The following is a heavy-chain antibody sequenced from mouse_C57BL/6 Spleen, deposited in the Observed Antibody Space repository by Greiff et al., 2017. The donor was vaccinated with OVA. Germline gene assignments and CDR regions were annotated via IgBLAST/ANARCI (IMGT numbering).Heavy chain of an antibody. CDR3: ARQEGVYDSSWFAY. D-gene: IGHD2-4*01. CDR1: GYTFTGYW. J-gene: IGHJ3*01. V-gene: IGHV1-9*01. Sequence: VQLQQSGAELMKPGASVKLSCKATGYTFTGYWIEWVKQRPGHGLEWIGEILPGSGSTNYNEKFKGKATFTTDTYSNTAYTQLSSLTTEDSAIYYCARQEGVYDSSWFAYWGQGTLVTVSA. CDR2: ILPGSGST.